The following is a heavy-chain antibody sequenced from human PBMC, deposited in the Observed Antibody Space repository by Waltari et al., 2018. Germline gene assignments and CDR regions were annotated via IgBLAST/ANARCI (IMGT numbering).Heavy chain of an antibody. D-gene: IGHD6-19*01. CDR1: GGTFSSYT. Sequence: QVQLVQSGAEVKKPGSSVKVSCKASGGTFSSYTISWVRQAPGQGLEWMGRITPILGIANYVQKFQGRVTITADKSTSTAYMELSSLRSEDTAVYYCARAVGRQWLVHRYWYFDLWGRGTLVTVSS. J-gene: IGHJ2*01. CDR2: ITPILGIA. CDR3: ARAVGRQWLVHRYWYFDL. V-gene: IGHV1-69*02.